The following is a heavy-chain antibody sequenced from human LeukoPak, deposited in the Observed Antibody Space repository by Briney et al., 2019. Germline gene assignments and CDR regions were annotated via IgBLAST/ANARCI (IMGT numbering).Heavy chain of an antibody. CDR1: GFTFSSYE. J-gene: IGHJ6*02. CDR2: ISSSGSTI. CDR3: ARDYFYPMDV. Sequence: PGGSLRLSCAASGFTFSSYEMNWVRQAPGKGLEWGSYISSSGSTIYYADSVKGRFTIYRDNAKNSLYLQMNSLRAEDTAVYYCARDYFYPMDVWGQGTTVTVSS. V-gene: IGHV3-48*03.